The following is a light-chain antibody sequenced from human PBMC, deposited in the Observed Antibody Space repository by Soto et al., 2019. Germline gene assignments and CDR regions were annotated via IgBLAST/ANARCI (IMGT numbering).Light chain of an antibody. CDR1: QSVRNT. V-gene: IGKV3-15*01. J-gene: IGKJ2*01. CDR3: QPYNNWPRT. CDR2: GAS. Sequence: EIVMTQSPATLSVSPGERATLSCRASQSVRNTLAWYQQKPGQAPRLLIYGASTRATGIPARFSGSGSGTEFTLTISSLQSEDFAIYFCQPYNNWPRTFGQGTKLEIK.